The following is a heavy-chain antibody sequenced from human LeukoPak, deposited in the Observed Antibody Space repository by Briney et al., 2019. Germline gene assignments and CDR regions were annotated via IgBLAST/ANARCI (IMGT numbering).Heavy chain of an antibody. Sequence: GGSLRLSCAASGFTFRDYYMTWIRQAPGKGLEWVSYITSAGTIYNADSMKGRFTISRDNAKNSLYLQMNSLRAEDTAVYYCARLYSRVGPFDYWGQGTLVTVSS. V-gene: IGHV3-69-1*01. CDR1: GFTFRDYY. CDR2: ITSAGTI. D-gene: IGHD5-18*01. CDR3: ARLYSRVGPFDY. J-gene: IGHJ4*02.